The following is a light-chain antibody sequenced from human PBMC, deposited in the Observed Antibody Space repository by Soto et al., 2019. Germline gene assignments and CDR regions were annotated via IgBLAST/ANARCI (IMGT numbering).Light chain of an antibody. J-gene: IGKJ5*01. CDR1: QSVSSY. CDR3: QQRSNWPIT. Sequence: EIVLTQSPATLSLSPGERATLSCRASQSVSSYLAWYQQKPGQAPRLLIDDASNRATCIPARFSGSGSGTDFTLTISSLEPEDFSVYYWQQRSNWPITFGEGTRLEIK. V-gene: IGKV3-11*01. CDR2: DAS.